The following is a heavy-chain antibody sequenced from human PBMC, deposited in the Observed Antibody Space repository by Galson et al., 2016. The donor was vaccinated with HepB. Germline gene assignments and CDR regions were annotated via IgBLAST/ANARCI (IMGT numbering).Heavy chain of an antibody. CDR3: ARVPLPYYYDSSGPFDS. CDR1: GYSFTAYG. Sequence: SVKVSCKASGYSFTAYGITWVRQAPGQGLEWMGWISTYNGNTMYAQRLQGRVTMTTDTSTTTVYMELRRLRSDDAAVYYCARVPLPYYYDSSGPFDSWGQGTLVTVSS. CDR2: ISTYNGNT. D-gene: IGHD3-22*01. J-gene: IGHJ4*02. V-gene: IGHV1-18*04.